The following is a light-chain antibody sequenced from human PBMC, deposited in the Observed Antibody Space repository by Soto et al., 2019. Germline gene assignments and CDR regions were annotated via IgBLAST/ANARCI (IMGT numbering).Light chain of an antibody. CDR2: EGS. J-gene: IGLJ1*01. CDR1: SIDVGNYNL. Sequence: QSALTQPASVSGSPGQSITISCTGTSIDVGNYNLVSWYQQHPGKAPKLMIYEGSKRPSGVSNRFSGSKSGNTASLTISGLQAEDEADYYCCSYAGSRSYVFGTGTKLTVL. CDR3: CSYAGSRSYV. V-gene: IGLV2-23*01.